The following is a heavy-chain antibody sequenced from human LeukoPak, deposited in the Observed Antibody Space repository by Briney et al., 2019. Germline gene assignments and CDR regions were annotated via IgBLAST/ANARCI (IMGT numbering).Heavy chain of an antibody. V-gene: IGHV3-21*04. CDR3: AKDRGYYYYMDV. CDR2: ISSSSSYI. Sequence: GGSLRLSCVAPGLTLSNYWMSWVRQAPGKGLEWVSSISSSSSYIYYADSVKGRFTISRDNSKNTLYLQMNSLRAEDTAVYYCAKDRGYYYYMDVWGKGTTVTVSS. J-gene: IGHJ6*03. CDR1: GLTLSNYW.